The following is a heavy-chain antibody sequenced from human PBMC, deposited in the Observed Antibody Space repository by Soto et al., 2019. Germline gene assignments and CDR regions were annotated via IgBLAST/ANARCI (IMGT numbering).Heavy chain of an antibody. V-gene: IGHV1-2*04. D-gene: IGHD6-6*01. CDR1: GYTFTGYY. Sequence: QVQLVQSGAEVKKPGASVKVSCKASGYTFTGYYMHWVRQAPGQGLEWMGWINTNSSGTNYAQKFQGWVTMTRDTSISTAYMELSRLRSDDTVVYYCARDLGSSGYYGMDVWGQGTTVTVSS. CDR3: ARDLGSSGYYGMDV. CDR2: INTNSSGT. J-gene: IGHJ6*02.